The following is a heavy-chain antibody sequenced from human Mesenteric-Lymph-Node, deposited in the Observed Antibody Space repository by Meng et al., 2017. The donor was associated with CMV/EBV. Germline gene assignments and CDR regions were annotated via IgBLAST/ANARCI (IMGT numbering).Heavy chain of an antibody. J-gene: IGHJ4*02. Sequence: GGSLRLSCVASGFPVSGNYLSWVRQAPGKGLEWIAIIYFGDTTAYAESVKGRFTISRDSSKNTLFLQMNSLRAEDTALYYCVGRLDHWGQGTPVTVSS. CDR3: VGRLDH. CDR2: IYFGDTT. CDR1: GFPVSGNY. V-gene: IGHV3-53*01.